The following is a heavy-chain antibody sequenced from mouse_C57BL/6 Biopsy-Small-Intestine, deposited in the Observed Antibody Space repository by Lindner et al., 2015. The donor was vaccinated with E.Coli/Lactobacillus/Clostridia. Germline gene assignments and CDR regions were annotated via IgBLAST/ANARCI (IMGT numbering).Heavy chain of an antibody. CDR1: GYPITSDY. J-gene: IGHJ4*01. Sequence: VQLQESGPGLAKPSQTLSLTCSVTGYPITSDYWSWIRKFPGNKLEYMGYITYSGSTYYDPSLKSRISINRDTSKNQYYLQLNSVTTEDTATYYCARIYDGYYGALDYWGQGTSVTVSS. D-gene: IGHD2-3*01. CDR2: ITYSGST. V-gene: IGHV3-8*01. CDR3: ARIYDGYYGALDY.